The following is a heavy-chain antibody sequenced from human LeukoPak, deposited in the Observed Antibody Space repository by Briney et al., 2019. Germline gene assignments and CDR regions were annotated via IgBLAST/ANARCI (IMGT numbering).Heavy chain of an antibody. V-gene: IGHV4-38-2*02. Sequence: PSETLSLTCTVSGYSISSGYYWGWIRQPPGKGLEWIGSIYHSGSTYYNPSLKSRVTISVDTSKNQFSLKLSSVTAADTAVYYCARAVLRYSPPRGYYYYYYMDVWGKGTTVTVSS. CDR3: ARAVLRYSPPRGYYYYYYMDV. J-gene: IGHJ6*03. CDR2: IYHSGST. CDR1: GYSISSGYY. D-gene: IGHD3-9*01.